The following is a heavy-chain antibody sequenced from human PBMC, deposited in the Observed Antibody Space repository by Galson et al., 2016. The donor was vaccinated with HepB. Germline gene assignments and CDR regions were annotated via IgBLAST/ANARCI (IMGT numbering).Heavy chain of an antibody. Sequence: ATLSLTCTVSGGSISSFYWSWIRQPPGKGLEWIGHINYSGKTHYNPSLRSRPTISVDTSKNQLSLILGSVTAADTAVYYCARETNGEYDDWFGPWGRGTQVIVSS. D-gene: IGHD4-17*01. J-gene: IGHJ5*02. CDR3: ARETNGEYDDWFGP. V-gene: IGHV4-59*01. CDR1: GGSISSFY. CDR2: INYSGKT.